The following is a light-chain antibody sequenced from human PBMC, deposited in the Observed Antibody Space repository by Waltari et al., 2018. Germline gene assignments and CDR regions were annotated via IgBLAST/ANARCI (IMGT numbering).Light chain of an antibody. CDR3: QQYDGSVVT. CDR2: GAS. J-gene: IGKJ4*01. Sequence: ELVLTQSPGTLSVSPVERLTVPCRSSQTITGSWLTWYHQKPGQAPRLLIYGASNRAPGIPDRFSGSGSGTDFTLTISRLEPEDSAVYYCQQYDGSVVTFGGGTKVEIK. CDR1: QTITGSW. V-gene: IGKV3-20*01.